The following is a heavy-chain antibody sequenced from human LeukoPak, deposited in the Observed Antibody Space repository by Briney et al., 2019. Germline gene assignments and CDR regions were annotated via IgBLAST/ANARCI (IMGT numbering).Heavy chain of an antibody. V-gene: IGHV3-30*04. CDR2: ISYDGSNK. CDR3: PRLSRGSTNVVCYYMDV. Sequence: GGSLRLSCAASGFTVSSYAMNWVRQAPGKGLEWVAVISYDGSNKYYADSVKGRFTISRDNSKNTLYLQMNSLRGEDTSRKHGPRLSRGSTNVVCYYMDVWGKGTTVTVSS. D-gene: IGHD2-8*01. CDR1: GFTVSSYA. J-gene: IGHJ6*03.